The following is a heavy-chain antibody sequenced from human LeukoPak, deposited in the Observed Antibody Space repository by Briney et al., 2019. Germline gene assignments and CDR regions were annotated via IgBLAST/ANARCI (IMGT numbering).Heavy chain of an antibody. CDR2: INHSGST. CDR3: AREHGYKSFDY. D-gene: IGHD5-24*01. CDR1: GGSFSGYY. Sequence: SETLSLTCAVYGGSFSGYYWSWIRQPPGKGLEWIGEINHSGSTNYNPSLKSRVTISVDTSKNQFSLKLSPVTAADTAVYYCAREHGYKSFDYWGQGTLVTVSS. V-gene: IGHV4-34*01. J-gene: IGHJ4*02.